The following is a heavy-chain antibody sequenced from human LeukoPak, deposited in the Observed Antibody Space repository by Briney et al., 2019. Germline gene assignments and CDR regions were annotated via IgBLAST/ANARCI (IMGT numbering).Heavy chain of an antibody. CDR2: ISGSGGST. CDR3: AKPRYYDFWSGYYTPGLYFDY. Sequence: PGGSLRLSCAASGFTFSSYAMSWVRQAPGKGLEWVSAISGSGGSTYYADSVKGRFTISRDNSKNTLYLQMNSLRAEDTAVYYCAKPRYYDFWSGYYTPGLYFDYWGQGTLVTVSS. CDR1: GFTFSSYA. V-gene: IGHV3-23*01. D-gene: IGHD3-3*01. J-gene: IGHJ4*02.